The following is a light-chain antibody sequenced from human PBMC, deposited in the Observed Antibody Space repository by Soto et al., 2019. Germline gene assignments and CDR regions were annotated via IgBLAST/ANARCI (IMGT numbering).Light chain of an antibody. CDR2: DAS. V-gene: IGKV3-11*01. CDR1: QSVSSY. J-gene: IGKJ4*01. CDR3: QQRSNWLT. Sequence: EIVLTQSPATLSLSPGERATLSCRASQSVSSYLAWYQQKPGQAPRLLIYDASNRATGIPARFSGSGSGTDITLTNSTLEPEYFAVYYCQQRSNWLTFGGGTKGEIK.